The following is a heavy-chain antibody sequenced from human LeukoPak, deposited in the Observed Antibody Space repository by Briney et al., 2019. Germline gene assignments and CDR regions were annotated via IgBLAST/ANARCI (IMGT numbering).Heavy chain of an antibody. V-gene: IGHV3-23*01. CDR3: AKDRTYYYDSSGYYYFLY. CDR1: GFTFSSHA. D-gene: IGHD3-22*01. Sequence: GGSLRLSCTPSGFTFSSHAMSWVRQAPGKGLEWVSGISGNGAGTYYGDSVKGRFTISRDNSKNTLYLQMNSLRAEDTAVYYCAKDRTYYYDSSGYYYFLYWGQGTLVTVSS. CDR2: ISGNGAGT. J-gene: IGHJ4*02.